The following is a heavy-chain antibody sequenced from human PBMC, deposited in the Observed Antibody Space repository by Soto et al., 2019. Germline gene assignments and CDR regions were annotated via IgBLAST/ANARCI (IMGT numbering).Heavy chain of an antibody. CDR2: ISNNGGST. D-gene: IGHD4-17*01. Sequence: EVQLLESGGGLVQPGGSLRLSCAASGLTFSSYAMTWVRQAPGKGLEWVSSISNNGGSTTYADSVKGRFTISRDNSRNTLYLQMNSLRADDTALYYCAKGDRPDYGEKGWFDPWGQGTLVTVSS. J-gene: IGHJ5*02. CDR1: GLTFSSYA. V-gene: IGHV3-23*01. CDR3: AKGDRPDYGEKGWFDP.